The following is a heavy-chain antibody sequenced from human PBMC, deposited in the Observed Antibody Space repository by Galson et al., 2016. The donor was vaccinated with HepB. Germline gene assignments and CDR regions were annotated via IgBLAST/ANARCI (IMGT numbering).Heavy chain of an antibody. J-gene: IGHJ4*02. V-gene: IGHV1-46*01. CDR1: GYSFRNYY. CDR2: INPGGTAT. D-gene: IGHD3-16*01. CDR3: AKDKGGGWTYGLYYFDY. Sequence: SVKVSCKASGYSFRNYYIHWVRQAPGQGFEWMGIINPGGTATKYAQKFQGRVTMTRDTTTTTVYMELSNLRSEDTAFYNCAKDKGGGWTYGLYYFDYWGQGTLVTVSS.